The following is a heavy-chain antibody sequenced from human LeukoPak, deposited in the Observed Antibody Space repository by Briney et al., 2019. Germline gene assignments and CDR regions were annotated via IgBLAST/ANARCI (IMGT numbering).Heavy chain of an antibody. V-gene: IGHV3-21*01. Sequence: GGFLRLSCAASGFTFSSYSMNWVRQAPGKGLEWVSSISSSSSYIYYADSVKGLFTTSRDNAKNSLYLQMNSLRAEDTAVYYCAREAGYSYARTFDDWGQGTLVTVSS. CDR1: GFTFSSYS. CDR3: AREAGYSYARTFDD. CDR2: ISSSSSYI. J-gene: IGHJ4*02. D-gene: IGHD5-18*01.